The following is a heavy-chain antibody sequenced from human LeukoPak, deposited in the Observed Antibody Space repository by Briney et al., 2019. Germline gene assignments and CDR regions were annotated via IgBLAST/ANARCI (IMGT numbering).Heavy chain of an antibody. V-gene: IGHV3-53*01. CDR1: GFTVSSNY. Sequence: PGGSLRLSCAASGFTVSSNYMSWVRQAPGKGLEWVSIIYSGGSTFYADSVKGRFTISRDNAKNSLYLQMNSLRAEDTAVYYCARVGYEYVWGSNRYYYYYMDVWGKGTTV. CDR3: ARVGYEYVWGSNRYYYYYMDV. CDR2: IYSGGST. J-gene: IGHJ6*03. D-gene: IGHD3-16*02.